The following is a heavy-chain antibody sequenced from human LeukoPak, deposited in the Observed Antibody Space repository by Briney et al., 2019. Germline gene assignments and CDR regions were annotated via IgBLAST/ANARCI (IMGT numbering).Heavy chain of an antibody. Sequence: GGSLRLSCAASGFTFSDHYMSWIRQAPGKGLEWVSYISHTGTTMYYADSVKGRFTLSRDNARNSLYLQMNSLRAEDTAVYYCARGHWGLDSWGQGTLVSVSS. CDR3: ARGHWGLDS. V-gene: IGHV3-11*04. CDR2: ISHTGTTM. CDR1: GFTFSDHY. D-gene: IGHD7-27*01. J-gene: IGHJ4*02.